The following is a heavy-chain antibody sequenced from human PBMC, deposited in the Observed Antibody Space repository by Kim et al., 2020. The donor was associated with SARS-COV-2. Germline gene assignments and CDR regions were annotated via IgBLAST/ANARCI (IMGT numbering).Heavy chain of an antibody. CDR3: AKVRAILLGYYYYGMDV. J-gene: IGHJ6*02. Sequence: GGSLRLSCAASGFTFSSYAMSWVRQAPGKGLEWVSVISGSGGSTYYADSVKGRFTISRDNSKNTLYLQMNSLRAEDTAVYYCAKVRAILLGYYYYGMDVWGQGTTVTVSS. D-gene: IGHD7-27*01. CDR1: GFTFSSYA. CDR2: ISGSGGST. V-gene: IGHV3-23*01.